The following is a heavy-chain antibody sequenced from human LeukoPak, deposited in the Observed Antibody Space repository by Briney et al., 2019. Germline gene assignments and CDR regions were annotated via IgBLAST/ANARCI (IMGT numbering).Heavy chain of an antibody. CDR3: ARGGFWQYFDY. Sequence: SETLSLTCTVSGGSISSSSYYWGWIRQPPGKGLEWIGSIYYSGSTYYNPSLKSRVTISVDTSKNQFSLKLSSVTAADTAVYYCARGGFWQYFDYWGQGTLVTVSS. CDR1: GGSISSSSYY. V-gene: IGHV4-39*07. D-gene: IGHD3-3*01. J-gene: IGHJ4*02. CDR2: IYYSGST.